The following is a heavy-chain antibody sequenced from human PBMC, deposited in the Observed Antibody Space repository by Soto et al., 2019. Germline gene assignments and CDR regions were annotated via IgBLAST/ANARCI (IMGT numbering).Heavy chain of an antibody. CDR3: AGGGDCTRPGCVVGWVDP. J-gene: IGHJ5*02. CDR1: SAAIANVYW. V-gene: IGHV4-4*02. D-gene: IGHD2-8*01. Sequence: QVQLQESAPRLVKPSGTLSLTCADSSAAIANVYWWSWVRQSPGKGLVWIGETSHAGVTNYNPSREGRVTVSRDKSKNQFYVDLKSGTAAVTAMQYCAGGGDCTRPGCVVGWVDPGGPGDMVTVSS. CDR2: TSHAGVT.